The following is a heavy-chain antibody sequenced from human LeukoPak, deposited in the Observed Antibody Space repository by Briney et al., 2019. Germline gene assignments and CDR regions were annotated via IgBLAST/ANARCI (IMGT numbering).Heavy chain of an antibody. V-gene: IGHV4-31*03. Sequence: PSETLSLTCTVSGGSIRSGGYYWSWIRQHPGKGLEWIGYIYYSGSTYYNPSLKSRVTISVDTSKNQFSLKLSSVTAADTAVYYCARGGENYYDTNNYFDYWGQGTLVTVSS. CDR3: ARGGENYYDTNNYFDY. J-gene: IGHJ4*02. D-gene: IGHD3-22*01. CDR1: GGSIRSGGYY. CDR2: IYYSGST.